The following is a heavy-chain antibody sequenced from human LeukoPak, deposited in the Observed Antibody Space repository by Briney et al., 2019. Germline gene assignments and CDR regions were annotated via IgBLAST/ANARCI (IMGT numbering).Heavy chain of an antibody. CDR1: GYTFTCYY. V-gene: IGHV1-2*02. Sequence: ASVKDSCKASGYTFTCYYMHWVRQAPGQGLEWMGWIKPNSGGTNYAQKFQGRVTMTRDTSISTAYMELSRLRSDDTAVYYCASGSKPYYYYYMDVWGKGTTVTVSS. J-gene: IGHJ6*03. CDR2: IKPNSGGT. D-gene: IGHD3-10*01. CDR3: ASGSKPYYYYYMDV.